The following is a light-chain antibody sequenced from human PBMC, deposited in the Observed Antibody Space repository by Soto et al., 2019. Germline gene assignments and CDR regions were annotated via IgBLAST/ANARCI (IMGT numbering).Light chain of an antibody. Sequence: QSALTQPPSASGSPGQSVTISCTGTSSDVGSYKFVSWYQQHPGKAPKLMMYEVSKWPSGVPDRFSGSKSGTSASLAITGLQSEDEADYYCAAWDDSLNGRVFGGGTKLTVL. J-gene: IGLJ2*01. CDR1: SSDVGSYKF. CDR3: AAWDDSLNGRV. CDR2: EVS. V-gene: IGLV2-8*01.